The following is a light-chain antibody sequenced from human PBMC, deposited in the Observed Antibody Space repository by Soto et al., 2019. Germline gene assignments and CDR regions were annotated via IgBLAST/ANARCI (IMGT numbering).Light chain of an antibody. CDR2: SDS. CDR1: QSGTSSY. Sequence: PSTQALSSWERGTLSCRASQSGTSSYLAWYPQKPGQAPRLLNSSDSRRATGFPARVGGSGSETDFARTISSRHAVDFEVNMCKQYNHRPWAFSQGAK. V-gene: IGKV3-20*01. J-gene: IGKJ1*01. CDR3: KQYNHRPWA.